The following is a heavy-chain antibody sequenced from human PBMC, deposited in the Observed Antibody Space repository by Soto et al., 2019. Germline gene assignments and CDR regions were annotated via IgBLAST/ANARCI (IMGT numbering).Heavy chain of an antibody. V-gene: IGHV3-23*01. Sequence: PGGSLRRSCGDSGFTFSSYAMSWFRQAPGKGLEWVSVISGRGGNTYYADSVKGRFTISRDNSKNTLYLQMNSLRAEDTAVYYCAKEGSSRGGAFDIWGQGTMVTVSS. CDR2: ISGRGGNT. CDR3: AKEGSSRGGAFDI. J-gene: IGHJ3*02. D-gene: IGHD6-13*01. CDR1: GFTFSSYA.